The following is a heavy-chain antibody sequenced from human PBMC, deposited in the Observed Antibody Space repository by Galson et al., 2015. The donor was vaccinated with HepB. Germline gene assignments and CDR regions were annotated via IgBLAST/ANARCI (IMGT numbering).Heavy chain of an antibody. CDR3: VSESGYFFY. CDR2: IKQDGSEK. Sequence: SLRLSCAASGFTFSDYWMSWVRQAPGKGLEWVANIKQDGSEKNYVDSVKGRFTISRDNARNSLYLQMHSLRVEDTAVYYCVSESGYFFYWGQGTLVTVSS. V-gene: IGHV3-7*01. D-gene: IGHD3-9*01. CDR1: GFTFSDYW. J-gene: IGHJ4*02.